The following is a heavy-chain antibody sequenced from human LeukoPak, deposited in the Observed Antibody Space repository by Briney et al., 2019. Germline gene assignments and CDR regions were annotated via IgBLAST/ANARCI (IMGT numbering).Heavy chain of an antibody. CDR3: AREGVATMDIDY. D-gene: IGHD5-24*01. V-gene: IGHV1-69*05. Sequence: SVKVSCKASGGTFSSYAIGWVRQAPGQGLEWKGRIIPIFGTANYAQKFQGRVTITTDESTSTAYMELSSLRSEDTAVYYCAREGVATMDIDYWGQGTLVTVSS. J-gene: IGHJ4*02. CDR1: GGTFSSYA. CDR2: IIPIFGTA.